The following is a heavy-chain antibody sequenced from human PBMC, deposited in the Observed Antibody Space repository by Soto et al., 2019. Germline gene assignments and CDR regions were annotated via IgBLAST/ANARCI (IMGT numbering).Heavy chain of an antibody. CDR1: GGSISSYY. V-gene: IGHV4-34*01. CDR2: INHSGST. D-gene: IGHD4-17*01. J-gene: IGHJ4*02. CDR3: ARSQTTVTSYDY. Sequence: SETLSLTCTVSGGSISSYYWSWIRQPPGKGLEWIGEINHSGSTYYNPSLKSRVTISVDTSKNQFSLKLTSVTAADTAVYYCARSQTTVTSYDYWGQGTLVTVSS.